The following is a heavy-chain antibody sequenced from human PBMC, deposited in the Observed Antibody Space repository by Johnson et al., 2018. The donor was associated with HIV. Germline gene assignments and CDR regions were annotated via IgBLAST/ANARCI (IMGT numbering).Heavy chain of an antibody. D-gene: IGHD5-18*01. J-gene: IGHJ3*02. V-gene: IGHV3-23*04. Sequence: EVQLVESGGGLVQPGGSLRLSCAACGFTLRSYWMSWVRQAPGKGLEWVSGVTGTGGDTYYAESVQGRFTISRDNSTNTLYLQMNSLRAEDTAVYYCARDAYSYGAYDAVDIWGQGTMVTVSS. CDR3: ARDAYSYGAYDAVDI. CDR1: GFTLRSYW. CDR2: VTGTGGDT.